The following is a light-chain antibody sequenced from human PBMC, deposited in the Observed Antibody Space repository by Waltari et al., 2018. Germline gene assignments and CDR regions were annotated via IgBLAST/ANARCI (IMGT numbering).Light chain of an antibody. CDR2: KAS. V-gene: IGKV1-5*03. CDR1: QSISSW. CDR3: HQYNSHSWT. Sequence: DIQMTQSPSTLSASVGDRVTITCRASQSISSWLAWYQQKPGKAPKLLIYKASSLESGVPSRFSGSGSGTEFTLTISSLQPDDFATYYCHQYNSHSWTFGQGTKVDIK. J-gene: IGKJ1*01.